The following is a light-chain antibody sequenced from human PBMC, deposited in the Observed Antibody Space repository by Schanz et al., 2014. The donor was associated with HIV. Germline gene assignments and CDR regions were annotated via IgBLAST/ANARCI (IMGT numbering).Light chain of an antibody. CDR1: SSDVGGYNY. V-gene: IGLV2-14*03. CDR2: DVS. CDR3: SSYTSSLTRV. Sequence: QSALTQPASVSGTPGQSITISCTGSSSDVGGYNYVSWYQQHPGKPPKLMIYDVSYRPSGVSNRFSGSKSGNTASLTISGLQAEDEADYFCSSYTSSLTRVFGTGTKLTVL. J-gene: IGLJ1*01.